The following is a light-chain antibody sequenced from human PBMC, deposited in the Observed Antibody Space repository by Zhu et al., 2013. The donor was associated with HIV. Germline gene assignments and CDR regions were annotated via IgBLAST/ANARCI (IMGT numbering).Light chain of an antibody. Sequence: EIVLTQSPVTLSLSPGERATLSCRASQSVSTFLAWYQQRPGQAPRLLIYGVSSRAPGIPDRFTGSGSGTDFTLTISRLEPEDFAVYYCQQYGGSPPITFGPGTKVDIK. V-gene: IGKV3-20*01. CDR1: QSVSTF. J-gene: IGKJ3*01. CDR3: QQYGGSPPIT. CDR2: GVS.